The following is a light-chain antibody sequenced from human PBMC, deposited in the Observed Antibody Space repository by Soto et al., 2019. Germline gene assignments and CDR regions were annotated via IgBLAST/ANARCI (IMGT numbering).Light chain of an antibody. J-gene: IGKJ3*01. Sequence: EIVLTQSPCTLSLSPGERVTFSCRASQSVSSTYLAWYQHKPGQAPRLLIYGASSRGTGIPDRFSGRGSGTDFTLTISRLEPEDFALYYCQKYGSSFTFGPGTKVDIK. V-gene: IGKV3-20*01. CDR1: QSVSSTY. CDR2: GAS. CDR3: QKYGSSFT.